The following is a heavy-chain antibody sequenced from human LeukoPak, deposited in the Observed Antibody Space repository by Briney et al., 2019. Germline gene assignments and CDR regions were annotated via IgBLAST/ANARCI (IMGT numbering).Heavy chain of an antibody. CDR2: IYYSGST. D-gene: IGHD3-10*01. Sequence: SETLSLTCTVSGGSISSYYWSWIRQPPGKGLEGIGDIYYSGSTNYNPSLKSRVTISVDTSKNQFSLKLSSVTAGATTADYWARHSSGIGGYFYYGMDAGGQGPTATVS. CDR1: GGSISSYY. V-gene: IGHV4-59*08. J-gene: IGHJ6*02. CDR3: ARHSSGIGGYFYYGMDA.